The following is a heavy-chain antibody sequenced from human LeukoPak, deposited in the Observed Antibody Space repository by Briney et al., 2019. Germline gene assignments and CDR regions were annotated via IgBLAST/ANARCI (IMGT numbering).Heavy chain of an antibody. CDR3: ARDHDCSSSICYSV. Sequence: GGSLRLSCAASGFTFSTYSMNWVRQAPGKGLEWVSSSSSSSSYIYYADSVKGRFTISRDNAKNSLYLQMNSLRAEDTAVYYCARDHDCSSSICYSVWGQGTLVTVSS. CDR2: SSSSSSYI. J-gene: IGHJ4*02. CDR1: GFTFSTYS. D-gene: IGHD2-2*01. V-gene: IGHV3-21*01.